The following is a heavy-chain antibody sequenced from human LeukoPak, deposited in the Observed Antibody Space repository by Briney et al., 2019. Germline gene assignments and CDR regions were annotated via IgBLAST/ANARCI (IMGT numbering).Heavy chain of an antibody. Sequence: GGSLRLYCAASGFTFSCYVMLWLRPAPGMGLECVSSIDRDGENSEYANSVKGRFTISRDNSNNMLYLHMGSLTSDDMAVYNCAAQGGLTGAYDPWGQGTLVTVSS. CDR3: AAQGGLTGAYDP. J-gene: IGHJ5*02. V-gene: IGHV3-64*01. CDR1: GFTFSCYV. D-gene: IGHD1-20*01. CDR2: IDRDGENS.